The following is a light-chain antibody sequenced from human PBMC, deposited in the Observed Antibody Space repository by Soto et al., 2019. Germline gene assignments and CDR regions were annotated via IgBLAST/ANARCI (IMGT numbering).Light chain of an antibody. CDR1: QSVSNNY. V-gene: IGKV3-20*01. CDR3: QQYGVSPLMFT. CDR2: GAS. J-gene: IGKJ2*01. Sequence: EIVLVQSPGTLSLSPGERATLSCRASQSVSNNYLAWYQQKPGQAPRLLIYGASSRATGVPDRFSGSGTGTDFSLTITRLEREDFAVYYCQQYGVSPLMFTFGQGTKVVVK.